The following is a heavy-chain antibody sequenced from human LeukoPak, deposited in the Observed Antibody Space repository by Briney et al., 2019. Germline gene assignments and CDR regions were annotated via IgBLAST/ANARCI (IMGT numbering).Heavy chain of an antibody. D-gene: IGHD4-17*01. J-gene: IGHJ4*02. CDR1: GPTFTSYA. CDR2: FIPILGIA. Sequence: SGNASCKASGPTFTSYAISWVRQAPGHGLRWMGRFIPILGIANYAQKFQGRVTITADKSTSTAYMELSSLRSEDTAVYYCARGRTTVTTSYILFDYWGQGTLVTVSS. CDR3: ARGRTTVTTSYILFDY. V-gene: IGHV1-69*04.